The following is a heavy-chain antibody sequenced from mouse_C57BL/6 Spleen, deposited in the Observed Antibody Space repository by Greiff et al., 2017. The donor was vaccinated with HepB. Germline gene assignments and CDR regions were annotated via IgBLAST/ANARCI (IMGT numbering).Heavy chain of an antibody. V-gene: IGHV1-82*01. D-gene: IGHD2-3*01. CDR1: GYAFSSSW. CDR3: ARGDDGYSLAWFAY. J-gene: IGHJ3*01. Sequence: QVQLQQSGPELVKPGASVKISCKASGYAFSSSWMNWVKQRPGKGLEWIGRIYPGDGDTNYNGKFKGKATLTADKSSSTAYMQLSSLTSEDSAVYFCARGDDGYSLAWFAYWGQGTLVTVSA. CDR2: IYPGDGDT.